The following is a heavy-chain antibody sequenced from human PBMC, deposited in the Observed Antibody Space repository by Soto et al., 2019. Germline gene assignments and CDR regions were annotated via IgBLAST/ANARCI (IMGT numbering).Heavy chain of an antibody. CDR1: GFTFSDYY. Sequence: QLHLVESGGDLVKPGGSLRLSCVASGFTFSDYYMSWIRQAPGKGLEWISYISHSGTTIHYADSVKGRFTISRDNAKKSLYLQMNSLRAGDTAVYSCARGVKKYSSSYHMDVWGKGTTVTVSS. V-gene: IGHV3-11*01. J-gene: IGHJ6*03. CDR3: ARGVKKYSSSYHMDV. CDR2: ISHSGTTI. D-gene: IGHD6-6*01.